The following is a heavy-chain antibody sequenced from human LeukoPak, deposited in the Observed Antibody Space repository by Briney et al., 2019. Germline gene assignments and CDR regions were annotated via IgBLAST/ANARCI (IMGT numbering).Heavy chain of an antibody. CDR3: AKDMPMYCSSTSCYGDDGFDI. CDR1: GFTFSSYG. Sequence: GGSLRLSCAASGFTFSSYGMHWVRQAPGKGLEWVAFIRYDGSNKYYADSVMGRFTISRDNSKNTLYLQMNSLRPEDTAVYYCAKDMPMYCSSTSCYGDDGFDIWGQGTMVTVSS. D-gene: IGHD2-2*01. J-gene: IGHJ3*02. CDR2: IRYDGSNK. V-gene: IGHV3-30*02.